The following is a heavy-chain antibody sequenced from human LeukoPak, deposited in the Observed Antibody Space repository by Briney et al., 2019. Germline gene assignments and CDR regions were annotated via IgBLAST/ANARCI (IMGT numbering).Heavy chain of an antibody. CDR3: ARDPRYSGSSYYFDY. CDR1: GFTFSSYA. D-gene: IGHD1-26*01. CDR2: ISGSGGST. V-gene: IGHV3-23*01. J-gene: IGHJ4*02. Sequence: GGSLRLSCAASGFTFSSYAMSWVRQAPGKGLEWVSAISGSGGSTYYADSVKGRFTISRDNSKNTLYLQMNSLRAEDTAVYYCARDPRYSGSSYYFDYWGQGTLVTVSS.